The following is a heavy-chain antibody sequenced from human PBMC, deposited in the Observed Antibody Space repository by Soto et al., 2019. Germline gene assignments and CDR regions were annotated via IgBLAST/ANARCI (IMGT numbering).Heavy chain of an antibody. CDR2: IYYSGST. V-gene: IGHV4-59*01. J-gene: IGHJ6*03. CDR3: ARGRIFTVTDYYYYYMDV. CDR1: GGSISSYY. D-gene: IGHD4-4*01. Sequence: SETLSLTCTVSGGSISSYYLSWIRRPPGKGLEWIGYIYYSGSTNYNPSLKSRVTISVDTSKNQFSLKLSSVTAADTAVYYCARGRIFTVTDYYYYYMDVWGKGTTVTVSS.